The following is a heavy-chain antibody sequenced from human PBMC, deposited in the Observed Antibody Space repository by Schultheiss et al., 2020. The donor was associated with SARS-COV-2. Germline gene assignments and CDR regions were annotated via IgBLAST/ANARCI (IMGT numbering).Heavy chain of an antibody. CDR2: ISGSGGST. CDR1: GFTFSSYA. Sequence: GGSLRLSCAASGFTFSSYAMSWVRQAPGKGLEWVSAISGSGGSTYYADSVKGRFTIFRDNAKNSLYLQMNSLRDEDTAVYYSARAVPDFDYWGQGTLVTVAS. CDR3: ARAVPDFDY. V-gene: IGHV3-23*01. J-gene: IGHJ4*02.